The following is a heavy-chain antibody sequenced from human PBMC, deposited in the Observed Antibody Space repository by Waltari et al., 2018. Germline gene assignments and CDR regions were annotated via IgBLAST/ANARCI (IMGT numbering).Heavy chain of an antibody. V-gene: IGHV4-39*01. D-gene: IGHD4-17*01. Sequence: QLQLQESGPGMVKPSETLSLTCSVFVASISSSNYYWGWLRQPPGKGLEWIGSMFNGGSSHYIPSLKSRVTISVATSKNQFSLRLSSVTAAETARYYCARHGYSGGWFDPWGQGTLVTVSS. CDR3: ARHGYSGGWFDP. J-gene: IGHJ5*02. CDR2: MFNGGSS. CDR1: VASISSSNYY.